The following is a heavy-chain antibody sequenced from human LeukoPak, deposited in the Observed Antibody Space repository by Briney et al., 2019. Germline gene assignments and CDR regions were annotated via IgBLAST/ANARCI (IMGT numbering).Heavy chain of an antibody. Sequence: PSETLSLTCTVSGGSISSSSYYWSWIRQPPGKGLEWIACISYSGSTKYNPSLKGRVTISVDTSKNQLSLKLSSVTAADTAVYYCAREPGFDSSGYLNWFDPWGQGTLVTVSS. D-gene: IGHD3-22*01. CDR1: GGSISSSSYY. V-gene: IGHV4-61*01. CDR2: ISYSGST. J-gene: IGHJ5*02. CDR3: AREPGFDSSGYLNWFDP.